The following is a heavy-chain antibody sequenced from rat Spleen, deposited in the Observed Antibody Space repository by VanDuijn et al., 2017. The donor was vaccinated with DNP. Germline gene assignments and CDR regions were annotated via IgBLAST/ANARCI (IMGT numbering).Heavy chain of an antibody. V-gene: IGHV5-31*01. CDR1: RFTFNNYW. D-gene: IGHD1-4*01. CDR3: ARHVLPLRVWDY. J-gene: IGHJ2*01. CDR2: ITSSGGRT. Sequence: EVQLVESGGGLVQPGRSLKLSCVASRFTFNNYWMTWFRQVPGKGLEWVASITSSGGRTYYPDSVKGRFTISRDNAKSTLYLQMNSLRSEDMATYYCARHVLPLRVWDYWGQGVMVTVSS.